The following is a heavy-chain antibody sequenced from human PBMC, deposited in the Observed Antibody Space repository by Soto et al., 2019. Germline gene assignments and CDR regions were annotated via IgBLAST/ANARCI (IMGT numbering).Heavy chain of an antibody. V-gene: IGHV3-23*01. CDR2: ISTSIGAT. CDR3: AKDRTVAARNFDY. J-gene: IGHJ4*02. D-gene: IGHD6-6*01. CDR1: GFAFSNYA. Sequence: PGGSLRLSCAVSGFAFSNYAMGWVRQAPGKGLEWVSSISTSIGATYYADSVRGRFTISRDDSKNTLYLQMNSLRAEDSAVYYCAKDRTVAARNFDYWGQGTQVTVSS.